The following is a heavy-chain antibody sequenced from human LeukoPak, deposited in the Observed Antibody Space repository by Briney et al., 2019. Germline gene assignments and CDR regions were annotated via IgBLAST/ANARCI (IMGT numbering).Heavy chain of an antibody. Sequence: PSETLSLTCAVYGGSFSGYYWSWIRQPPGKGLEWIGEINHSGSTNYNPSLKSRVTISVDTSKNQSSLKLSSVTAADTAVYYCARRVHYYDTSGYSYYFDYWGQGTLVTVSS. CDR3: ARRVHYYDTSGYSYYFDY. J-gene: IGHJ4*02. CDR2: INHSGST. CDR1: GGSFSGYY. D-gene: IGHD3-22*01. V-gene: IGHV4-34*01.